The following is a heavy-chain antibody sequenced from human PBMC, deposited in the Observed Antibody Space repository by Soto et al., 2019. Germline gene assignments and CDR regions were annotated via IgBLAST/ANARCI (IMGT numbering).Heavy chain of an antibody. CDR1: GGSISSGGYS. CDR2: IYHSGST. D-gene: IGHD6-19*01. Sequence: SETLSLTCAVSGGSISSGGYSWSWIRQPPGKGLEWIGYIYHSGSTYYNPSLKSRVTISVDRSKNQFSLKLSSLTAADTAVYYCARDLGTQRWLVLGWGYWGKGTMVTVSS. V-gene: IGHV4-30-2*01. CDR3: ARDLGTQRWLVLGWGY. J-gene: IGHJ4*02.